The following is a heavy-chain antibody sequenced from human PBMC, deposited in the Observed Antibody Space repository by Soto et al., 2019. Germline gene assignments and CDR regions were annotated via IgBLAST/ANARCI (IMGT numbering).Heavy chain of an antibody. CDR2: ISGSGGST. D-gene: IGHD6-19*01. V-gene: IGHV3-23*01. CDR1: GFTFSSYA. CDR3: AKMSSSGWWYFDD. J-gene: IGHJ4*02. Sequence: PGGSLILSCAASGFTFSSYAMSWVRQAPGKGLEWVSAISGSGGSTYYADSVKGRFTISRDNSKNTLYLQMNSLRAEDTAVYYCAKMSSSGWWYFDDWGQGTLVTVAS.